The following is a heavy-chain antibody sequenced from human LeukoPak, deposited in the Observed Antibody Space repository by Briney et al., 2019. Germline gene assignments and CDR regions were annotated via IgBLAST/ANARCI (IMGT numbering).Heavy chain of an antibody. Sequence: SETLSLTCTVSGDSISSYYWSWIRQPAGKGLEWIGRIHPSGSTNYNPSLKSRVTLSVDTSKNQFSLKLNSVTAADTAVYYCARGPPPDFDYWGRGTLVTVSS. V-gene: IGHV4-4*07. J-gene: IGHJ4*02. CDR1: GDSISSYY. CDR3: ARGPPPDFDY. CDR2: IHPSGST.